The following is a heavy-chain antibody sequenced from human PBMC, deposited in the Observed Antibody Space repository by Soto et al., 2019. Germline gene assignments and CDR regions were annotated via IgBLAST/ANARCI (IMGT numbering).Heavy chain of an antibody. CDR1: GGSFSGYY. CDR2: INHSGST. J-gene: IGHJ4*02. D-gene: IGHD2-8*02. Sequence: SETLSLTCAVYGGSFSGYYWTWIRQPPGTGLEWIGEINHSGSTNYNPSLKSRVTISVDTSKNQFSLKLTSVTAADTAVYHCARDKITGRFDYWGQGTLVTVSS. CDR3: ARDKITGRFDY. V-gene: IGHV4-34*01.